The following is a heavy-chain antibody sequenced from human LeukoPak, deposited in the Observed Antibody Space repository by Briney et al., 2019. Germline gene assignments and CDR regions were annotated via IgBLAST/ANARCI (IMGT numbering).Heavy chain of an antibody. V-gene: IGHV1-8*01. J-gene: IGHJ6*02. CDR2: MSPNSGDT. Sequence: ASVKVSCKASGYTFTSYDFNWARQATGQRPEWMGWMSPNSGDTGYAQKFQDRVTMTRNTSISTAYMELSSLRSDDTAVYYCARDCSGGSCYDPRHYYYYYGMDVWGQGTTVTVSS. CDR3: ARDCSGGSCYDPRHYYYYYGMDV. CDR1: GYTFTSYD. D-gene: IGHD2-15*01.